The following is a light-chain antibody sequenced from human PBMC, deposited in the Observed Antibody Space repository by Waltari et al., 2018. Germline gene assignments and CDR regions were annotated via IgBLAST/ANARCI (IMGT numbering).Light chain of an antibody. J-gene: IGLJ2*01. CDR2: ALR. CDR1: SSEVGTYNR. Sequence: QSALTQPPSVSGSPGQSVTISCSGTSSEVGTYNRVPWYQHPPGTAPKLRICALRSRPPGVPDRLPGSKSGSTASLTIAGLQAEDEGDYYCSSYTPSGTLVFGGGTKLTVL. V-gene: IGLV2-18*02. CDR3: SSYTPSGTLV.